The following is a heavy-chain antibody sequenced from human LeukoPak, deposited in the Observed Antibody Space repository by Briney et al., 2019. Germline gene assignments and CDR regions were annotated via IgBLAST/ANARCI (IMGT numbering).Heavy chain of an antibody. V-gene: IGHV3-64*01. J-gene: IGHJ6*02. CDR1: GFTFSSYA. D-gene: IGHD5-18*01. CDR2: ISSNGGST. Sequence: GGSLRLSCAASGFTFSSYAMHWVRQAPGKGLEYVSAISSNGGSTYYANSVKGRFTISRDISKNTLYLQMNSLRAEDTAVYYCAKASGYSYGYWYYGMDVWGQGTTVTVSS. CDR3: AKASGYSYGYWYYGMDV.